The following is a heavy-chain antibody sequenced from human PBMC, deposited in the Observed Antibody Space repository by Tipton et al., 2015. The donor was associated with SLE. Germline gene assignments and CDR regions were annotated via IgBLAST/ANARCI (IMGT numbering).Heavy chain of an antibody. D-gene: IGHD4-17*01. Sequence: TLSLTCAVSGYSISSGYYWGWIRPPPGKGLEWIGSIYHSGSTYYNPSLKSRVTISVDTSKNQFSLKLSSVTAADTAVYYCARNTTVTTPGYYYYGMDVWGQGTTVTVSS. V-gene: IGHV4-38-2*01. CDR1: GYSISSGYY. CDR2: IYHSGST. J-gene: IGHJ6*02. CDR3: ARNTTVTTPGYYYYGMDV.